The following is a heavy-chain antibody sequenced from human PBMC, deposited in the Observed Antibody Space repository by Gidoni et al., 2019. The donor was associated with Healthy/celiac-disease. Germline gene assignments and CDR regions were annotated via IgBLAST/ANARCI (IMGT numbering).Heavy chain of an antibody. D-gene: IGHD3-9*01. CDR3: AKASLSLRYFDWLRGTWFDP. CDR1: GFTFSSYA. V-gene: IGHV3-23*01. J-gene: IGHJ5*02. CDR2: ISGSGGST. Sequence: EVQLLESGGGLVQPGGSLRLSCAASGFTFSSYAMSWVRQAPGKGLEWVSAISGSGGSTYYADSVKGRFTISRDNSKNTLYLQMNSLRAEDTAVYYCAKASLSLRYFDWLRGTWFDPWGQGTLVTVSS.